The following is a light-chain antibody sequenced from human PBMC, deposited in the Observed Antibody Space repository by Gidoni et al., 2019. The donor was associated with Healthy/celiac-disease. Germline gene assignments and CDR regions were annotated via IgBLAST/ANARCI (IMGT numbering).Light chain of an antibody. Sequence: DIQMTQSPSSLSASVGDRVTITCRASQSISSYLNWYPQKPGKAPKLLIYAASSLQSGVPSRFSGSGSGTDFTRTISSLQPEDFATYYCQQRYSTPRTFGQGTKVEIK. CDR1: QSISSY. CDR3: QQRYSTPRT. CDR2: AAS. V-gene: IGKV1-39*01. J-gene: IGKJ1*01.